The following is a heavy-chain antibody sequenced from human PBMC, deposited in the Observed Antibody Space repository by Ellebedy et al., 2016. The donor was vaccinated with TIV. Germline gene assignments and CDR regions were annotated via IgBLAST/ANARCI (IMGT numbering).Heavy chain of an antibody. Sequence: ASVKVSCKASGDTLSNYAISWVRQAPGQGLEWMGGIIPILGIAKNAQNFQGRVTFTADKSTSTAYMELSSLRSDDTAVYYCARAEGSETYFGWYFGLWGRGTLVTVSS. CDR2: IIPILGIA. CDR3: ARAEGSETYFGWYFGL. J-gene: IGHJ2*01. D-gene: IGHD3-10*01. V-gene: IGHV1-69*10. CDR1: GDTLSNYA.